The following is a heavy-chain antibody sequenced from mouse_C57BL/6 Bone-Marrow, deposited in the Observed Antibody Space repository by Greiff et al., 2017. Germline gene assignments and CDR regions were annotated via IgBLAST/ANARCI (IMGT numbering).Heavy chain of an antibody. Sequence: VQVVESGAELMKPGASVKLSCKATGYTFTGYWIEWVKQRPGHGLVWIGEILPGSGSTNYNEKFKGKATFTADTSSNTAYMQLSSLTTEYSAIYYCARSGYYIYYYAMDYWGQGTSVTVSS. J-gene: IGHJ4*01. D-gene: IGHD2-3*01. V-gene: IGHV1-9*01. CDR1: GYTFTGYW. CDR3: ARSGYYIYYYAMDY. CDR2: ILPGSGST.